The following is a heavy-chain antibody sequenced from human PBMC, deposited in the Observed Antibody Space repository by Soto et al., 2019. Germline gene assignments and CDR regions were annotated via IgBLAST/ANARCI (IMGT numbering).Heavy chain of an antibody. J-gene: IGHJ4*02. V-gene: IGHV3-11*05. CDR1: GFTFSDYY. CDR3: ARDPSRRAPPDY. D-gene: IGHD6-6*01. Sequence: QVQLVESGGGLVEHGGSLRLSCAASGFTFSDYYMTWFRQAPGKGLEWVSYISSTSAYTNYADSVRGRFTISRDNAKNSLYLQMTSLTDEDTAVYYCARDPSRRAPPDYWGQGTLVTVSS. CDR2: ISSTSAYT.